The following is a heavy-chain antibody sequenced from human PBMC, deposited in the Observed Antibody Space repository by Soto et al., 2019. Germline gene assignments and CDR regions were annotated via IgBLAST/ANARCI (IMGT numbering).Heavy chain of an antibody. CDR2: VYNSGST. CDR1: GGSISSNY. D-gene: IGHD6-13*01. Sequence: SETLSLTCTVSGGSISSNYWTWIRQPPGKGLEWIGYVYNSGSTNYNPSLKSRVTISEDTSKSQFYLKVNSMTAADTAVFYCARYRREAVAGYTLDNWGQGILVTVS. V-gene: IGHV4-59*01. J-gene: IGHJ4*02. CDR3: ARYRREAVAGYTLDN.